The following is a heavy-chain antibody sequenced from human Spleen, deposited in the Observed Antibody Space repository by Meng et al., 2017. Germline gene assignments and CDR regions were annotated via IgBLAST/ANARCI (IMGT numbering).Heavy chain of an antibody. CDR3: VRDFDPFDR. V-gene: IGHV1-69*09. CDR2: IIPILEIP. CDR1: GGTFSSHI. J-gene: IGHJ5*02. Sequence: QVQLVQSGAEVKKPGAPVRVSCKASGGTFSSHIINWVRQAPGQGLEWVGRIIPILEIPNYAQKFQGRVTITADKSTSTASMELTSLTSDDTAVYYCVRDFDPFDRWGQGTLVTVSS.